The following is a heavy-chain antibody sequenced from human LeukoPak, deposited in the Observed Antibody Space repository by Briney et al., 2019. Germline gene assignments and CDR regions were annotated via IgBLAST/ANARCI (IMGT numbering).Heavy chain of an antibody. D-gene: IGHD2-8*01. CDR3: ARGQSMYY. Sequence: ASVKVSCKSSGYTFNNYFLSWVRQAPGRGLEWVGWISPYSHTTQYAEKVQGRVTMTTDTSTTTLYMGLRSLRSDDTDVYICARGQSMYYWGEATPVTVSP. V-gene: IGHV1-18*01. J-gene: IGHJ4*02. CDR1: GYTFNNYF. CDR2: ISPYSHTT.